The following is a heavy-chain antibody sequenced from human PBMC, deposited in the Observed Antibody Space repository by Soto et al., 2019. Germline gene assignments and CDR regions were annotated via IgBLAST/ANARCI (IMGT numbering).Heavy chain of an antibody. V-gene: IGHV3-21*01. Sequence: GGSLRLSCGASGFSFSSFTMNWVRQAPGKGLEWVASISRSSIYMYYSDSLKGRVTISRDNAKNSLYLQMNSLRAEDTAIYYCAREELDYWGQGTLVTVS. D-gene: IGHD1-1*01. CDR2: ISRSSIYM. J-gene: IGHJ4*02. CDR1: GFSFSSFT. CDR3: AREELDY.